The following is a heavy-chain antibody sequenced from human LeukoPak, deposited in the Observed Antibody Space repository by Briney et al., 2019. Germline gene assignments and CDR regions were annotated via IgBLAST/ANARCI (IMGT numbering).Heavy chain of an antibody. CDR2: IIPIFGTA. CDR1: GGTSSSYA. J-gene: IGHJ4*02. Sequence: ASVKVSCKASGGTSSSYAISWVRQAPGQGLEWMGGIIPIFGTANYAQKFQGRVTITADESTSTAYMELSSLRSEDTAVYYCARGRAYFDWLFDYWGQGTLVTVSS. D-gene: IGHD3-9*01. CDR3: ARGRAYFDWLFDY. V-gene: IGHV1-69*13.